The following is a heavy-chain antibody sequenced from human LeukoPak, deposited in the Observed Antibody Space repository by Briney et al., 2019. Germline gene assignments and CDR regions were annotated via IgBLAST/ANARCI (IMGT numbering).Heavy chain of an antibody. CDR3: ARDLWGAGGTNY. D-gene: IGHD7-27*01. CDR2: IYYSGST. CDR1: GGSISSYY. J-gene: IGHJ4*02. Sequence: SSETLSLTCTVSGGSISSYYWSWIRQPPGKGLEWIGYIYYSGSTNYNPSLKSRVTISADTSKNQISLKVTSVTAADTAVYYCARDLWGAGGTNYWGQGTLVTVSS. V-gene: IGHV4-59*01.